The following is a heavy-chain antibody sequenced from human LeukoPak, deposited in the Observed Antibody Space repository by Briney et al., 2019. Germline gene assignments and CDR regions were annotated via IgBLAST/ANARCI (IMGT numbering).Heavy chain of an antibody. D-gene: IGHD5-24*01. Sequence: ASVKVSCKASGYTFTGYYMHWVRQAPGQGREWMGWINPNSGGTNYAQKFQGRVTMTRDTSISTAYMELSRLRSDDTAVYYCATSRDGYNFHYFDYWGQGTLVTVSS. CDR3: ATSRDGYNFHYFDY. CDR2: INPNSGGT. CDR1: GYTFTGYY. V-gene: IGHV1-2*02. J-gene: IGHJ4*02.